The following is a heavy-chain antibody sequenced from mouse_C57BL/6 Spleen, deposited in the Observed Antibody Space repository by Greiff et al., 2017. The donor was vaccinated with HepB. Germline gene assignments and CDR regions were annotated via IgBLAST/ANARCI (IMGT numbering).Heavy chain of an antibody. Sequence: EVQLQQSGPELVKPGASVKIPCKASGYTFTDYNMDWVKQSHGKSLEWIGNINPSNGGTNYNEKFKSKATLTVDKSSSTAYMQLSSLTSEDSAVYYCARGPYFDVWGTGTTVTVSS. CDR1: GYTFTDYN. V-gene: IGHV1-18*01. J-gene: IGHJ1*03. CDR3: ARGPYFDV. CDR2: INPSNGGT.